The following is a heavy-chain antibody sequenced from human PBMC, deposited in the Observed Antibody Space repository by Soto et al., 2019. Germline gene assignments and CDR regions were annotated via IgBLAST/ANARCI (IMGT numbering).Heavy chain of an antibody. CDR2: ISGYDGKT. Sequence: QVQLVQSGAEVKKPGASVKVSCKASGYTFTFYRITWVRQAPGQGLEWVGWISGYDGKTNYAQKYQDRVTMTTDTSTTTAYMELRSLRSDDTAVYYCARGLPSDYWGQGTLVTVSS. CDR1: GYTFTFYR. J-gene: IGHJ4*02. V-gene: IGHV1-18*01. CDR3: ARGLPSDY. D-gene: IGHD5-12*01.